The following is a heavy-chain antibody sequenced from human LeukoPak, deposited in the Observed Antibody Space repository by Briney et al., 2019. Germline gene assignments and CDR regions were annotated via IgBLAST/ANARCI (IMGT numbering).Heavy chain of an antibody. D-gene: IGHD2-15*01. V-gene: IGHV4-38-2*01. CDR2: IHHSGST. J-gene: IGHJ4*02. CDR1: GYSIRSAYY. Sequence: SETLSLTCAVSGYSIRSAYYWGWIRQSPGKGLEWIGNIHHSGSTYYNPSLKSRVTMSVDTAKNQFSLRLSSVTAADTAVYYCASRGCSGGSCRLPLIGPFDYWGQGTLVTVSS. CDR3: ASRGCSGGSCRLPLIGPFDY.